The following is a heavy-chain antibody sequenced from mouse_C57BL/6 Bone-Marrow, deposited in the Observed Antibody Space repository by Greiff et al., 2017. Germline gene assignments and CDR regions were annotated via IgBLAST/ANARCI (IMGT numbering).Heavy chain of an antibody. CDR1: GYAFTNYL. CDR2: INPGSGGT. V-gene: IGHV1-54*01. CDR3: ARSIYYYGSSYGWFAY. J-gene: IGHJ3*01. D-gene: IGHD1-1*01. Sequence: VKLMESGAELVRPGTSVKVSCKASGYAFTNYLIEWVKQRPGQGLEWIGVINPGSGGTNYNEKFKGKATLTADKSSSTAYMQLSSLTSEDSAVYFCARSIYYYGSSYGWFAYWGQGTLVTVSA.